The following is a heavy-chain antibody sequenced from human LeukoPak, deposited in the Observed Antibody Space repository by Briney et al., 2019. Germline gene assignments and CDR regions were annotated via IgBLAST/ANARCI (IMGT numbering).Heavy chain of an antibody. V-gene: IGHV3-30*03. CDR1: GFTFSSYG. D-gene: IGHD3-10*01. CDR3: ARELYYYGSGSYSFDY. J-gene: IGHJ4*02. Sequence: GRSLRLSCAASGFTFSSYGMHWVRQAPGKGLEWVAVISYDGSNKYYADSVKGRFTISRDNSKNTLYLQMNSLRAEDTAVYYCARELYYYGSGSYSFDYWGQGTLVTVSS. CDR2: ISYDGSNK.